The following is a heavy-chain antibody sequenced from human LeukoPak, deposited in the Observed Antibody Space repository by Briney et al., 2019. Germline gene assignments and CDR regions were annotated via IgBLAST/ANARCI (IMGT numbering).Heavy chain of an antibody. Sequence: ASVKVSCKASGYTFTGYYMHWVRQAPGQGLEWMGWINPNSGGTNYAQKLQGRVTMTTDTSTSTAYMELRSLRSDDTAVYYCARDLTVDRLADYWGQGTLVTVSS. J-gene: IGHJ4*02. V-gene: IGHV1-2*02. CDR3: ARDLTVDRLADY. CDR1: GYTFTGYY. CDR2: INPNSGGT. D-gene: IGHD3-22*01.